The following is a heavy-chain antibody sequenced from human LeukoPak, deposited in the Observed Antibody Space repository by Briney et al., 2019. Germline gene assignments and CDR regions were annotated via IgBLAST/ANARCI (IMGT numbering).Heavy chain of an antibody. CDR1: LDSTTSNF. Sequence: PSETLSLTCTVSLDSTTSNFWSWVRQPPGKGLEWIGEIHRSGSPNYNPSLQSRVTISIDRSRNQIALELSSVTAADTAVYYCAKERVGSCSGSRCWYFEYWGQGSLVIVSS. J-gene: IGHJ4*02. CDR3: AKERVGSCSGSRCWYFEY. D-gene: IGHD2-15*01. CDR2: IHRSGSP. V-gene: IGHV4-4*02.